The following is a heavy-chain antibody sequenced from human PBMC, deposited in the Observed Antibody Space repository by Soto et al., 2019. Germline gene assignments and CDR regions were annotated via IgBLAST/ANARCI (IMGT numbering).Heavy chain of an antibody. CDR2: ISAYNGNT. CDR3: ARIISPYDFWSGEIDY. J-gene: IGHJ4*02. Sequence: QVQLVQSGAEVKKPGASVKVSCNASGYTFTSYGISWVRQAPGQGLEWMGWISAYNGNTNYAQKLQGRFTMTTDTSTSTAYMELRSLRSDDTAVYYCARIISPYDFWSGEIDYWGQGTLVTVSS. CDR1: GYTFTSYG. D-gene: IGHD3-3*01. V-gene: IGHV1-18*01.